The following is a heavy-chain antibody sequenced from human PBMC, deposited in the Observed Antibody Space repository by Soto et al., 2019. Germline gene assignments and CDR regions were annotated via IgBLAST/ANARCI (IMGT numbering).Heavy chain of an antibody. D-gene: IGHD3-10*01. CDR1: GYSFTDYH. Sequence: QVQLVQSGAEVKKPGALVRVSCKASGYSFTDYHIHWVRQAPGQGLEWLGRINPQSGGTSTAQKFQGWVTMTRDRSIGTVYMELTRLRSDDTAVYYCARVRVIRGVIPSHFGLWGQGTLVTVSS. CDR3: ARVRVIRGVIPSHFGL. V-gene: IGHV1-2*04. CDR2: INPQSGGT. J-gene: IGHJ4*02.